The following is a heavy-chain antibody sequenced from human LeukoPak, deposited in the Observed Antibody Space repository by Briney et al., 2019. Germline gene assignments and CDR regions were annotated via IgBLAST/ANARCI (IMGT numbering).Heavy chain of an antibody. CDR3: ARAKFTCQPGGV. Sequence: TPSETLSLTCAVYGGSLTDYYWNWIRQPPGKGLEWIGEIHHNGSTNCNPSLKSRVIMSLDTSKNQFSLNLNSVTAADTAVYYCARAKFTCQPGGVWGQGTMVTVSS. CDR1: GGSLTDYY. D-gene: IGHD2/OR15-2a*01. J-gene: IGHJ3*01. V-gene: IGHV4-34*01. CDR2: IHHNGST.